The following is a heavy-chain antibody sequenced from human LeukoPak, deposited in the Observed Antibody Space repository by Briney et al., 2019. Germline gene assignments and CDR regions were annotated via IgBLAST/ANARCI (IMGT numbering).Heavy chain of an antibody. CDR1: GFTFDDYA. CDR3: AKDARAVYGSPDY. J-gene: IGHJ4*02. CDR2: ISWNSGSI. Sequence: PGRSLRLSCAASGFTFDDYAMHWVRQAPGKGLEWVSGISWNSGSIGYADSVKGRFTISRDNAKNSLYLQMNSLRAEDTALYYCAKDARAVYGSPDYWGQGTLVTVSS. V-gene: IGHV3-9*01. D-gene: IGHD3-10*01.